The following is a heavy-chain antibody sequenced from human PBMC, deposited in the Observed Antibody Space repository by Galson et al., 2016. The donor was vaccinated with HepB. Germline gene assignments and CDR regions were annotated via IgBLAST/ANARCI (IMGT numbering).Heavy chain of an antibody. Sequence: SLRLSCAASGFTFSKYWMTWVRQAPGKGLEWVASIKQGGSEKCYVDSVKGRFAISRDNAENSVLLQMNSLRAEDTAVYYCARAVTTADAYWGQGTLVTVSS. CDR2: IKQGGSEK. CDR3: ARAVTTADAY. CDR1: GFTFSKYW. J-gene: IGHJ4*02. V-gene: IGHV3-7*04. D-gene: IGHD1-14*01.